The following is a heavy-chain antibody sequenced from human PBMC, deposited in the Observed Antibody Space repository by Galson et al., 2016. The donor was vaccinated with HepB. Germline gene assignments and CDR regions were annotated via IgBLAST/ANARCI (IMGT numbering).Heavy chain of an antibody. CDR2: IYYSGGST. J-gene: IGHJ5*02. Sequence: SETLSLTCTVSGVSLSSYYCSWIRQPPGKGLEWIGYIYYSGGSTNYNPSLKSRVTISVDTLKNQFSLQLSSVTAADTAVYFCAKVRKAVAENSYFFDPCGQATLVTVSS. D-gene: IGHD6-19*01. V-gene: IGHV4-59*01. CDR3: AKVRKAVAENSYFFDP. CDR1: GVSLSSYY.